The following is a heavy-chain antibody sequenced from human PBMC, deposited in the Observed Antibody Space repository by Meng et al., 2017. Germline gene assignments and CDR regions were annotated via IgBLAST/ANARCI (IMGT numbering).Heavy chain of an antibody. J-gene: IGHJ6*02. V-gene: IGHV2-5*02. CDR3: AHIGGGNHYYYYYGMDV. D-gene: IGHD2-15*01. CDR2: IYWDDDK. CDR1: GFSLSTSGVG. Sequence: SGPTLVKPTQTLTLTCTFSGFSLSTSGVGVGWICQPPGKALEWLALIYWDDDKRYSPSLKSRLTITKDTSKNQVVLTMTNMDPVDTATYYCAHIGGGNHYYYYYGMDVWGQGTTVTVSS.